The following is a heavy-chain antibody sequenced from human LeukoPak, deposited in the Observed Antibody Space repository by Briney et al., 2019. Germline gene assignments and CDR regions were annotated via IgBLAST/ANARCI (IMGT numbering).Heavy chain of an antibody. J-gene: IGHJ3*02. V-gene: IGHV3-74*01. CDR1: GFTVSTYW. CDR2: IKSDGTST. CDR3: AREVEAFDI. Sequence: GGSLRLSCAVPGFTVSTYWMDWVRQAPGKGLVWVSRIKSDGTSTSYADSVKGRFTISRENAKNMLYLQMNSLRPEDTALYYCAREVEAFDIWGQGTMVTVSS. D-gene: IGHD1-1*01.